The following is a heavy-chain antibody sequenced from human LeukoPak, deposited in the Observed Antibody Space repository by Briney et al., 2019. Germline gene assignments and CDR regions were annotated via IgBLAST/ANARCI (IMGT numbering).Heavy chain of an antibody. CDR1: GYTVTSYY. CDR2: VNLSGISA. V-gene: IGHV1-46*01. D-gene: IGHD2-2*01. J-gene: IGHJ6*02. CDR3: ASVYQHGMDV. Sequence: ASVKVSCKASGYTVTSYYMHWVRQAPGQGLEWMGIVNLSGISASYAQKFQGRITMTRDTSTSTVSMELSSLRSDDTAVYYCASVYQHGMDVWGQGTTVTVSS.